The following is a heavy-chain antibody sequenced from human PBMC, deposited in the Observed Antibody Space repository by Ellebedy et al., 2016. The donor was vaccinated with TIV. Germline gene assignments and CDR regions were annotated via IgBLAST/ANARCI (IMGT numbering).Heavy chain of an antibody. CDR1: GGSISSYY. Sequence: MPAGSLRLSCTVSGGSISSYYWNWVRQPAGKGLEWIWEFTHLGNTNYNPSFKSRVTISIDTSKNQVSLKLNSVTAADTAVYFCAREGKGTTILHFWGQGTQVTVSS. V-gene: IGHV4-4*07. J-gene: IGHJ4*02. D-gene: IGHD1-7*01. CDR3: AREGKGTTILHF. CDR2: FTHLGNT.